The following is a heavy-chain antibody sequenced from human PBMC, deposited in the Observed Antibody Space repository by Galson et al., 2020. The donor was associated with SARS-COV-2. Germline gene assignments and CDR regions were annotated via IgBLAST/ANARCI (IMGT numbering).Heavy chain of an antibody. CDR3: GREFQD. Sequence: GGSLRLSCGASGFTFSSYEMNWVRQAQGKGLEWVSSITGSSSNIWYADSVKGRFTTSRDNAKNLVYLQMNSLRVEDTAVYYCGREFQDWGQGTLVTVSS. J-gene: IGHJ4*02. CDR1: GFTFSSYE. CDR2: ITGSSSNI. V-gene: IGHV3-21*06.